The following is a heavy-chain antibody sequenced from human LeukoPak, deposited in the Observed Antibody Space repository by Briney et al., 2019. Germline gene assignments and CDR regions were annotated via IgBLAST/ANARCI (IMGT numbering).Heavy chain of an antibody. CDR1: GGSISSYY. Sequence: SETLSLTCTVSGGSISSYYWSWIRQPPGKGLEWIGYIYYSGSTNYNPSLKSRVTISVDTSNNQFSLKLSSVTAADTAVYYCAREAVTTSYYYYYMDVWGKGTTVTVSS. CDR2: IYYSGST. V-gene: IGHV4-59*01. D-gene: IGHD4-17*01. J-gene: IGHJ6*03. CDR3: AREAVTTSYYYYYMDV.